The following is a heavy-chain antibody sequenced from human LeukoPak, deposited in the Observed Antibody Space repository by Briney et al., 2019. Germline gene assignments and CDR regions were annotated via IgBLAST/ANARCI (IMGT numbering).Heavy chain of an antibody. CDR1: GYTFTSYY. D-gene: IGHD3-22*01. J-gene: IGHJ4*02. CDR3: ARGGADYYDSSGFSGY. CDR2: INPSGGST. V-gene: IGHV1-46*01. Sequence: ASVTVSCRASGYTFTSYYMHWVRQAPGQGREWMGIINPSGGSTTYAPNFQGRVTMTRDTSTSTVYMELSSLRSEDTAVYFCARGGADYYDSSGFSGYWGQGTLVTVSS.